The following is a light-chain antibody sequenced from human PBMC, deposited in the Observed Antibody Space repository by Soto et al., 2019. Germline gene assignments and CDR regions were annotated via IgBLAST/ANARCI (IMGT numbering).Light chain of an antibody. CDR1: QSVGNN. J-gene: IGKJ1*01. CDR2: EAS. Sequence: EIVLTQSPATLSLYPGERATLSCRASQSVGNNLAWYQQKPGQAPGLLIYEASTRATGIPARFSGSGSGTDFTLTISSLEPEDFAVYYCQQRSNWPRTFGQGTKVDIK. CDR3: QQRSNWPRT. V-gene: IGKV3-11*01.